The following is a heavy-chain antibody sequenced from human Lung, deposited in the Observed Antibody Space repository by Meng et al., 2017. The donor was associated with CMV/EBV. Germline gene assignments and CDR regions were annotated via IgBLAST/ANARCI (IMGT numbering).Heavy chain of an antibody. CDR2: ITDGDSGGNT. CDR3: VKDSESCRGIRCPW. CDR1: GVTFSSYA. Sequence: ESLSLXCAVSGVTFSSYAMTWVRQAPGKGLEWVSIITDGDSGGNTYYADSVKRRFTISRDNSKNTLYLQMNSLKAEDTTCYYYVKDSESCRGIRCPWWGQGTLVTVSS. V-gene: IGHV3-23*01. D-gene: IGHD2-2*01. J-gene: IGHJ4*02.